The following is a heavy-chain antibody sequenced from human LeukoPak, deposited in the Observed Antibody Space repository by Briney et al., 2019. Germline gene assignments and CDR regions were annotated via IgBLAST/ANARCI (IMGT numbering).Heavy chain of an antibody. V-gene: IGHV4-38-2*02. J-gene: IGHJ5*02. Sequence: SETLSLTCTVSGYSISSGYYWGWIRQPPGKGLEWIGSIYHSGSTYYNPSLKSRVTISVDTSKNQFSLKLSSVTAADTAVYYCARDLRSAHNWFDPWGQGTLVTVSS. CDR2: IYHSGST. CDR1: GYSISSGYY. D-gene: IGHD6-13*01. CDR3: ARDLRSAHNWFDP.